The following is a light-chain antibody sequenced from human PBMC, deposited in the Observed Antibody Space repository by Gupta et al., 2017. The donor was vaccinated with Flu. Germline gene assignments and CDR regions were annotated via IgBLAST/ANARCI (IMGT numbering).Light chain of an antibody. Sequence: QAALTQPRSASGSAGWSVTVLCTPTSSDVGGYNYLCWYQPHPGKAPRLIIYDVRRRPSGVPNRFSGSKSGSTASLTISGLQAEDEADYYCCSYAGSYTLMFGGGTKLTVL. V-gene: IGLV2-11*01. CDR3: CSYAGSYTLM. CDR2: DVR. CDR1: SSDVGGYNY. J-gene: IGLJ3*02.